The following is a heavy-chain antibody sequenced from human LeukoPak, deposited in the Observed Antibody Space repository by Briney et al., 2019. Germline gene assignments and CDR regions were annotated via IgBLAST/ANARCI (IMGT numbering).Heavy chain of an antibody. CDR2: IYYSGST. J-gene: IGHJ6*02. CDR1: GGSISSSSYY. Sequence: SETLSLTCTVSGGSISSSSYYWGWIRQPPGKGLEWIGSIYYSGSTYYNPSLKSRVTISVDTSKNQFSLKLSSVTAADTAVYYCARQGPSYGMDVWGQGTTVTVSS. V-gene: IGHV4-39*01. CDR3: ARQGPSYGMDV.